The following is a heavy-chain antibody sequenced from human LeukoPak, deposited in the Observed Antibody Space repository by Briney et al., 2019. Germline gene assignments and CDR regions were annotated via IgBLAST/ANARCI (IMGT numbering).Heavy chain of an antibody. CDR3: ARDDIAVAGTKGFDY. CDR2: IIPIFGTA. CDR1: GGTFSSYA. D-gene: IGHD6-19*01. J-gene: IGHJ4*02. Sequence: ASVKVSCKASGGTFSSYAISWVRQAPGQGLEWMGGIIPIFGTANYAQKFQGRVTMTTDTSTSTAYMELRSLRSDDTAVYYCARDDIAVAGTKGFDYWGQGTLVTVSS. V-gene: IGHV1-69*05.